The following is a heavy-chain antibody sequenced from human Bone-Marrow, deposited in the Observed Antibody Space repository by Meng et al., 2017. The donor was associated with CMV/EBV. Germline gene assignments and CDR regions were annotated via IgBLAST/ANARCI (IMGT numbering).Heavy chain of an antibody. D-gene: IGHD6-13*01. J-gene: IGHJ5*02. CDR2: IYSGGST. V-gene: IGHV3-66*02. CDR3: AREVLSAAGICWFDP. CDR1: GFTVRRNY. Sequence: SGFTVRRNYMSWVRQAPGKGLEWVSVIYSGGSTYYADSVKGRFTISRDNSKNTLYLQMNSLRAEDTAVYYCAREVLSAAGICWFDPWGQGTLVTVSS.